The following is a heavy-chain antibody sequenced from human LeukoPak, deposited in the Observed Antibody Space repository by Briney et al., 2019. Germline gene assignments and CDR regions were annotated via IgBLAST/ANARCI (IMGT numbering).Heavy chain of an antibody. CDR2: IIPIFGTA. D-gene: IGHD2-15*01. CDR3: ARHPGYCSGGSCYYYYYYGMDV. J-gene: IGHJ6*04. V-gene: IGHV1-69*13. Sequence: SVKVSRKASGGTFSSYAISWVRQAPGQGLEWMGGIIPIFGTANYAQKFQGRVTITADESTSTAYMELSSLRSEDTAVYYCARHPGYCSGGSCYYYYYYGMDVWGKGTTVTVSS. CDR1: GGTFSSYA.